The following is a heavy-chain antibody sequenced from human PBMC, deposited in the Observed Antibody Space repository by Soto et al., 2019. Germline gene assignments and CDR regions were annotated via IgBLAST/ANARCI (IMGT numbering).Heavy chain of an antibody. V-gene: IGHV5-10-1*01. D-gene: IGHD3-22*01. CDR2: IDPGDSNT. Sequence: PGESLKISCKGSGYSFSSYWITWVRQMPGKGLEWMGKIDPGDSNTKYRPSFQGHVIISADKSISTAYLQWSSLKASDTAMYFCAMTYYYDSSGYYLFAFDIWGQGTMVTVSS. CDR3: AMTYYYDSSGYYLFAFDI. CDR1: GYSFSSYW. J-gene: IGHJ3*02.